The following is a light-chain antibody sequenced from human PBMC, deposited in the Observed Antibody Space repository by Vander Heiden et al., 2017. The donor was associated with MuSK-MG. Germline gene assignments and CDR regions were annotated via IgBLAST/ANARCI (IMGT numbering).Light chain of an antibody. CDR2: DAS. Sequence: DIQMTQSPSSLSASVGDRVTITCQASQDISNYLNWYQQKPGKAPKLLIYDASNLETGVPSRFSGSGSGTDFTFTISSLQPEDIATYYCQQDDNLPLTFGGGTKVKIK. J-gene: IGKJ4*01. V-gene: IGKV1-33*01. CDR1: QDISNY. CDR3: QQDDNLPLT.